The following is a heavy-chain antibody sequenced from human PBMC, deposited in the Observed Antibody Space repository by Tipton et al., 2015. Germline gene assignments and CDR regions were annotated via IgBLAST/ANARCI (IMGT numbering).Heavy chain of an antibody. V-gene: IGHV4-59*01. CDR2: IQYSGGT. CDR1: SDSINKYY. J-gene: IGHJ4*02. Sequence: TPSLTCTVSSDSINKYYWSWIRQPPGKELQWIGYIQYSGGTNYNPSLESRVSMSVDTSKTQFSLEMRSVTATDTAVYYCARARGRHGGLFDSWGQGTLVTVSS. CDR3: ARARGRHGGLFDS. D-gene: IGHD4-23*01.